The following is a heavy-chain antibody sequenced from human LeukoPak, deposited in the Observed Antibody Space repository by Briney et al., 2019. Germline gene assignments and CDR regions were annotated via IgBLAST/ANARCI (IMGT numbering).Heavy chain of an antibody. CDR1: GGSISDYY. CDR3: ASSNLGSLGQFDP. CDR2: IYDSGGS. Sequence: SETLSLICTVSGGSISDYYWSWIRQPPGQGLEWIGFIYDSGGSNYNPSLKSRVTISVDTSKKEVSLKLRSVTAADTAVYYCASSNLGSLGQFDPWGQGTLVTVSS. V-gene: IGHV4-59*01. D-gene: IGHD3-10*01. J-gene: IGHJ5*02.